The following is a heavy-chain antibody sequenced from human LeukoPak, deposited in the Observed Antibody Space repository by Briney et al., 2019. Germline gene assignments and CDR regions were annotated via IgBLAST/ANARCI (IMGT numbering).Heavy chain of an antibody. D-gene: IGHD3-16*02. CDR1: GFTFSSYS. CDR2: ISSSSSYI. J-gene: IGHJ3*02. V-gene: IGHV3-21*01. CDR3: ARDRDYVWGSYRSDAFDI. Sequence: GGSLRLSCAASGFTFSSYSMSWVRQAPGKGLEWVSSISSSSSYIYYADSVKGRFTISRDNAKNSLYLQMNSLRAEDTAVYYCARDRDYVWGSYRSDAFDIWGQGTMVTVSS.